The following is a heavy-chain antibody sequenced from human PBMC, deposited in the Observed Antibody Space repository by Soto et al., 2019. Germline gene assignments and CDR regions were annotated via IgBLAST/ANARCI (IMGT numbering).Heavy chain of an antibody. D-gene: IGHD2-15*01. CDR2: IKQDGSEK. CDR1: GFTFSSYW. Sequence: PGGSLRLSCAASGFTFSSYWMSWVRQAPGKGLEWVANIKQDGSEKYYVDSVKGRFTISRDNAKNSLYLQMNSLRAEDTAVYYCARTGRGYCSGGSCSLYYFDYWGQGTLVTVS. CDR3: ARTGRGYCSGGSCSLYYFDY. V-gene: IGHV3-7*01. J-gene: IGHJ4*02.